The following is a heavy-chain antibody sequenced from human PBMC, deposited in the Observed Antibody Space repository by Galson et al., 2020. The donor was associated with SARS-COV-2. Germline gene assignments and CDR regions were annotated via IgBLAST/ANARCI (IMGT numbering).Heavy chain of an antibody. CDR3: ARRYGWLQFDYFDY. V-gene: IGHV4-59*08. CDR2: SFYSGST. J-gene: IGHJ4*02. CDR1: GGLINSYY. Sequence: ETSETLSLTCTVSGGLINSYYWGWVRQSPGKGLEWIGYSFYSGSTDYNPSLKSRVTISVDTSKNQFSLTLTSLTASDTAVYYCARRYGWLQFDYFDYWGQGILVTVSS. D-gene: IGHD4-4*01.